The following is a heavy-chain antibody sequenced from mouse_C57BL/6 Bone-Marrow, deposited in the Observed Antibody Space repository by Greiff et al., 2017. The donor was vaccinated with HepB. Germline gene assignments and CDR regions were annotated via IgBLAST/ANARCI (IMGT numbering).Heavy chain of an antibody. D-gene: IGHD1-1*01. J-gene: IGHJ1*03. CDR3: ARDYYGSRDWYFDV. Sequence: EVQLVESGGDLVKPGGSLKLSCAASGFTFSSYGMSWVRQTPDKRLEWVATISSGGSYTYYPDSVKGRFTISRDNAKNTLYLQMSSLKSEDTAMYYCARDYYGSRDWYFDVWGTGTTVTVSS. V-gene: IGHV5-6*01. CDR2: ISSGGSYT. CDR1: GFTFSSYG.